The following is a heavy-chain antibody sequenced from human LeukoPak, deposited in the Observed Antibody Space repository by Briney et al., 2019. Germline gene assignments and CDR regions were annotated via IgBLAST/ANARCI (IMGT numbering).Heavy chain of an antibody. D-gene: IGHD3-9*01. CDR2: MNPNSGNT. Sequence: ASVKVSCKASGYTFTSYDINWVRQATGQGLEWMGWMNPNSGNTGYAQKFQGRVTITRNTSISTAYMELSSLRSEDTAVYYCARYDILTGWGLGYMDVGGKGTTVTVSS. CDR1: GYTFTSYD. CDR3: ARYDILTGWGLGYMDV. J-gene: IGHJ6*03. V-gene: IGHV1-8*03.